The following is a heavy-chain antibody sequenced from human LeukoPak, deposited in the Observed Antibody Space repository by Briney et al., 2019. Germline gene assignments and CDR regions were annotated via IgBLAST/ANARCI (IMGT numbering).Heavy chain of an antibody. J-gene: IGHJ5*02. CDR3: ARGRSAAAGTFEFDP. D-gene: IGHD6-13*01. Sequence: TSETLSLTCAVYGGSFSGYYWSWIRQPPGKGLEWIGEINHSGSTNYNPSLKSRVTISVDTSKNQFSLKLSSVTAADTAVYYCARGRSAAAGTFEFDPWGQGTLVTVSS. V-gene: IGHV4-34*01. CDR1: GGSFSGYY. CDR2: INHSGST.